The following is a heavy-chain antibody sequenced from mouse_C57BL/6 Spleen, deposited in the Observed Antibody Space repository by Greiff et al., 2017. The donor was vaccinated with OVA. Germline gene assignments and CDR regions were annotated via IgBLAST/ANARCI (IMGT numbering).Heavy chain of an antibody. J-gene: IGHJ4*01. Sequence: VMLVESGGGLVKPGGSLKLSYAASGFTFSDYGMHWVRQAPEKGLEWVAYISSGSSTIYYADTVKGRFTISRDNAKNTLFLQMTSLRSEDTAMYYCARDAMDYWGQGPSVTVSS. CDR2: ISSGSSTI. CDR3: ARDAMDY. V-gene: IGHV5-17*01. CDR1: GFTFSDYG.